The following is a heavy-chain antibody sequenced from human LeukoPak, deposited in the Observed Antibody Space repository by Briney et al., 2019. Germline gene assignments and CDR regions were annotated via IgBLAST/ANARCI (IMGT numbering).Heavy chain of an antibody. CDR2: IIPILGIA. CDR3: ARGTYSSSWYGVSGLDYYFDY. Sequence: GASVKVSCKASGYTFTSYGISWVRQAPGQGLEWMGRIIPILGIANYAQKFQGRVTITADKSTSTAYMELSSLRSEDTAVYYCARGTYSSSWYGVSGLDYYFDYWGQGTLVTVSS. J-gene: IGHJ4*02. V-gene: IGHV1-69*04. D-gene: IGHD6-13*01. CDR1: GYTFTSYG.